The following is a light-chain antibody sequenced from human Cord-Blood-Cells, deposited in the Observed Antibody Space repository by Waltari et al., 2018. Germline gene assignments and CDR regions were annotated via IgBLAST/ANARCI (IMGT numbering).Light chain of an antibody. CDR3: QQSYSTLT. CDR1: KSISSY. CDR2: AAP. J-gene: IGKJ4*01. Sequence: DIQNTQFPSSLSASVGHRVTITCRASKSISSYLNWYQQKPGKAPKLLIYAAPSLQSGVPSRFSGSGSGKDFTLTISSLQPEDFATYYCQQSYSTLTFGGGTKVEIK. V-gene: IGKV1-39*01.